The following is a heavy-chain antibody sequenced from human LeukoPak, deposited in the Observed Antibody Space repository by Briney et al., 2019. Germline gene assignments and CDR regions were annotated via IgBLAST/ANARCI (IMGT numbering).Heavy chain of an antibody. CDR2: ISSSSRYI. CDR3: ARDYRTGFDY. D-gene: IGHD7-27*01. CDR1: GFTFSSYT. J-gene: IGHJ4*02. V-gene: IGHV3-21*01. Sequence: PGGSLRLSCAASGFTFSSYTMNWVRQAPGKGLEWVSSISSSSRYIYYADSLKGRFTISRDNAKNSLYLQMNSLRAEDTAVYYCARDYRTGFDYWGQGTLVTVSS.